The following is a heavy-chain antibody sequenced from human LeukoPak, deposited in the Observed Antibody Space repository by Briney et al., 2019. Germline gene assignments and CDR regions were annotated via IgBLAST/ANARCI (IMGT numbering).Heavy chain of an antibody. V-gene: IGHV3-66*01. CDR3: ARRNAHSSAWHPITFDI. J-gene: IGHJ3*02. CDR2: IYSGGTT. CDR1: GFTVSSNY. D-gene: IGHD6-25*01. Sequence: GGSLRLSCAASGFTVSSNYMNWVRQAPGKGLEWVSIIYSGGTTYYADSVKGRFTISRDDSKNTLYLQMNSLRVEDTAVYYCARRNAHSSAWHPITFDIWGQGTMVTVSS.